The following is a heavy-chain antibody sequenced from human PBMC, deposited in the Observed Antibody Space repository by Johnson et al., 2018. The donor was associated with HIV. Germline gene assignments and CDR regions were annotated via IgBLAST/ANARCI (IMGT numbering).Heavy chain of an antibody. Sequence: LVESGGGLIQPGRSLRLSCAASGFTFDDYAMHWVRQTPGKGPEWISGLSWNSNTIGYADSVKGRFTISRDNAKGYLYLQMNSLRAEDTAVYYCARDSPRAAAGLLIGAFDIWGQGTMVTGSS. J-gene: IGHJ3*02. CDR3: ARDSPRAAAGLLIGAFDI. CDR1: GFTFDDYA. CDR2: LSWNSNTI. V-gene: IGHV3-9*01. D-gene: IGHD6-13*01.